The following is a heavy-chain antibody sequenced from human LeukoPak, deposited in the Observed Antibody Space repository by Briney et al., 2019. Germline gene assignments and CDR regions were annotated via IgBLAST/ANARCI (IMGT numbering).Heavy chain of an antibody. J-gene: IGHJ4*02. V-gene: IGHV3-73*01. CDR3: FGRTTVTPKTDY. Sequence: GGSLKLSCAASGVTFSGSNMHWVRQASGKGLEWVGRIKTRANSYATEYAASLKGRFTITRDDSKNTAYLQMNSLKTEDTALYYCFGRTTVTPKTDYWGQGTLVTVSS. CDR2: IKTRANSYAT. CDR1: GVTFSGSN. D-gene: IGHD4-17*01.